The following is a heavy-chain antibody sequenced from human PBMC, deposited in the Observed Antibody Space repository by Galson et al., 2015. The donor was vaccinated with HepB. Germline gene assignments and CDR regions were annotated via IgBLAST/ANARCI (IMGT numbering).Heavy chain of an antibody. D-gene: IGHD2-2*01. CDR2: IIPIFGTA. Sequence: SVKVSCKASGGTFSSYAISWVRQAPGQGLEWMGGIIPIFGTANYAQKFQGRVTITADKSTSTAYMELSSLRSEDTAVYYCAREDCSSTSCYWGPYYYYYYGMDVWGQGTTVTVSS. J-gene: IGHJ6*02. CDR1: GGTFSSYA. CDR3: AREDCSSTSCYWGPYYYYYYGMDV. V-gene: IGHV1-69*06.